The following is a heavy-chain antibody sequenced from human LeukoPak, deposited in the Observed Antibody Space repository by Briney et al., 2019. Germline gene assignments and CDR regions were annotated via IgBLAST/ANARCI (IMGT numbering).Heavy chain of an antibody. CDR3: ARDEDFMSW. J-gene: IGHJ4*02. Sequence: SETLSLTCTVSGGSISSSPYYWGWIRQPPSKGLEWIGSIYYSGTTHYNPSLESRVTISVDTSKNQFSLKLSSVTAADTAVYYCARDEDFMSWWGQGTLVTVSS. CDR1: GGSISSSPYY. D-gene: IGHD2/OR15-2a*01. V-gene: IGHV4-39*07. CDR2: IYYSGTT.